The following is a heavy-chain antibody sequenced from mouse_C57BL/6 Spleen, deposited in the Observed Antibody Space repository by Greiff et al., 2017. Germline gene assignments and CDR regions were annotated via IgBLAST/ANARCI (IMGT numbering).Heavy chain of an antibody. Sequence: VQLQQSVAELVRPGASVKLSCTASGFNIKNPYMHWVKQRPDQGLEWIGRIDTANGNNKYAPKFHGKATITADTSSNTTYLQLSSLTSEDTAIYYCARFVRYWGQGTLVTVSA. CDR2: IDTANGNN. CDR1: GFNIKNPY. CDR3: ARFVRY. V-gene: IGHV14-3*01. J-gene: IGHJ3*01.